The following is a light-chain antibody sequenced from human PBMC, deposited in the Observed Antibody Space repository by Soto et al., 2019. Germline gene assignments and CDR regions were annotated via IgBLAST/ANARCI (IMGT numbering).Light chain of an antibody. CDR3: QSYDTSLNGYV. J-gene: IGLJ1*01. V-gene: IGLV1-40*01. CDR1: SSNIGAAYA. Sequence: QSVLTQPPSVSGAPGQRVTISCTGSSSNIGAAYAVHWYQQLPGTAPKHLMYGDSTRPSGVHDRFSGSKSGTSVSLAIIGLQAEDEADYYCQSYDTSLNGYVFGSGTKVTVL. CDR2: GDS.